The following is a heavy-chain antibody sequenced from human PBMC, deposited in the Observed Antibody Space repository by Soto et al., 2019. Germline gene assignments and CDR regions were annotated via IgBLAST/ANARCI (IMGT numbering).Heavy chain of an antibody. CDR1: GFTLSSNW. J-gene: IGHJ4*02. D-gene: IGHD6-19*01. V-gene: IGHV3-74*01. CDR3: ARGTTGWYGFDY. Sequence: EVQLVESGGGLVQPGGSLRLSCAGSGFTLSSNWMHWVRQAPGKGLVWVSRINSDGSSANYADSVMGRFTISRDNAKNTIYRQMNSLRAEDTAVYFCARGTTGWYGFDYCGQGTLVTVSS. CDR2: INSDGSSA.